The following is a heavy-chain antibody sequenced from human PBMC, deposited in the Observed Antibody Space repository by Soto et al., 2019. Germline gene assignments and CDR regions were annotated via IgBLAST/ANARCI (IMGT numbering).Heavy chain of an antibody. V-gene: IGHV3-15*01. D-gene: IGHD2-21*02. Sequence: GGSLRLSCAASGFTFSNAWMSWVRQAPGKGLEWVGRIKSKTDGGTTDYAAPVKGRFTISRDDSKNTLYLQMNSLKTEDTAVYYCRVDVVTAPYYYYGMDVWGQGTTVTVS. CDR3: RVDVVTAPYYYYGMDV. CDR2: IKSKTDGGTT. CDR1: GFTFSNAW. J-gene: IGHJ6*02.